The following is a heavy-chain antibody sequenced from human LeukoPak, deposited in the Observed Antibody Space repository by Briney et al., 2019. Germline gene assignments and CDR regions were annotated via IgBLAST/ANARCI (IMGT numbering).Heavy chain of an antibody. Sequence: GESLKISCKGSGYSFTSYWIGWVRQMPGKGLEWMGIIYPGDSDTRYSPSFQGQVTISADKSISTAYLQWSSLKASDTAMYYCARYPRVVAATPFFDYWGQGTLVTVSS. J-gene: IGHJ4*02. CDR1: GYSFTSYW. CDR2: IYPGDSDT. D-gene: IGHD2-15*01. CDR3: ARYPRVVAATPFFDY. V-gene: IGHV5-51*01.